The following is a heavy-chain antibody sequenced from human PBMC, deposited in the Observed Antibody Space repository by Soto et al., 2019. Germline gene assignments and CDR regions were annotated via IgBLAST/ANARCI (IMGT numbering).Heavy chain of an antibody. D-gene: IGHD3-22*01. J-gene: IGHJ4*02. CDR3: AKTGSSGYYFDY. Sequence: QVQLVESGGGVVQPGRSLRLSCAASGFTFSSYGMHWVRQAPGKGLEWVAVISYDGSNKYYADSVKGRFTISRDNSKNTLYLQMNSLRAEDTAVYYCAKTGSSGYYFDYWGQGTLVTVSS. V-gene: IGHV3-30*18. CDR1: GFTFSSYG. CDR2: ISYDGSNK.